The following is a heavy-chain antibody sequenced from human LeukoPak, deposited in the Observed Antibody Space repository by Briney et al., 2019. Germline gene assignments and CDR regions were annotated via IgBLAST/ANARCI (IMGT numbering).Heavy chain of an antibody. V-gene: IGHV3-7*01. CDR2: IKQDGSEK. D-gene: IGHD3-10*01. CDR3: ARGGLWFGEFSGHY. J-gene: IGHJ4*02. Sequence: GGSLRLSCEASEFSFTTYSMNWVRQAPGKGLEWVANIKQDGSEKYYVDSVKGRFTISRDNAKNSLYLQMNSLRAEDTAVYYCARGGLWFGEFSGHYWGQGTLVTVSS. CDR1: EFSFTTYS.